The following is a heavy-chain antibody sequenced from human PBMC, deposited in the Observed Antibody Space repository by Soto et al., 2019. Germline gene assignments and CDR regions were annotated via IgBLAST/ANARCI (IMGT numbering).Heavy chain of an antibody. D-gene: IGHD4-17*01. CDR2: IYYSGST. CDR1: GGSISSGGYY. Sequence: SETLSLTCTFSGGSISSGGYYLSWIRQHPGKGLEWIGYIYYSGSTYYNPSLKSRVTISVDTSKNQFSLKLSSVTAADTAVYYCARDAEMSVDYGDYHYFDYWGQGTLVTVSS. CDR3: ARDAEMSVDYGDYHYFDY. J-gene: IGHJ4*02. V-gene: IGHV4-31*03.